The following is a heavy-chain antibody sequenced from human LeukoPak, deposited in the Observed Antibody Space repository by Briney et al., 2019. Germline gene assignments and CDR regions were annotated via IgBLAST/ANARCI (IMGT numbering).Heavy chain of an antibody. Sequence: SVKVSCKASGGTFSSYAISWVRLAPGQGLEWMGGIIPIFGTANYAQKFQGRVTITTDESTSTAYMELSSLRSEDTAVYYCAIQNGGYCSSTSCYAFDIWGQGTMVTVSS. CDR2: IIPIFGTA. V-gene: IGHV1-69*05. J-gene: IGHJ3*02. CDR3: AIQNGGYCSSTSCYAFDI. CDR1: GGTFSSYA. D-gene: IGHD2-2*01.